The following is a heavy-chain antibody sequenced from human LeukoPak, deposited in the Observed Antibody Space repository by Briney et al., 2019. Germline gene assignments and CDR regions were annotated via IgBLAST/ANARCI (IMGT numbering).Heavy chain of an antibody. J-gene: IGHJ3*02. V-gene: IGHV4-61*01. CDR3: ATQVRYCSSTSCYAARVDI. CDR2: IYYSGST. D-gene: IGHD2-2*01. Sequence: SETLSLTCTVSGGSVSSGSYYWSWIRQPPGKGLEWIGYIYYSGSTNYNPSLKSRVTISVDTSKNQFSLKLSSVTAADTAVYYCATQVRYCSSTSCYAARVDIWGQGTMVTVSS. CDR1: GGSVSSGSYY.